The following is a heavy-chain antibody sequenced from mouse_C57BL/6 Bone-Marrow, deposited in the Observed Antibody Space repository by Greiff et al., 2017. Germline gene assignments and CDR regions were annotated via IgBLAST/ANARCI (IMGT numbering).Heavy chain of an antibody. CDR1: GYTFTSYW. CDR2: IHPNSGST. J-gene: IGHJ2*01. Sequence: QVQLQQPGAELVKPGASVKLSCKASGYTFTSYWMHWVKQRPGQGLEWIGMIHPNSGSTNYNEKFKSKATLTVEKSSSTAYMQLSSLTSEDSAVYYCARFPSNFFDYWGQGTTLTVSS. CDR3: ARFPSNFFDY. V-gene: IGHV1-64*01.